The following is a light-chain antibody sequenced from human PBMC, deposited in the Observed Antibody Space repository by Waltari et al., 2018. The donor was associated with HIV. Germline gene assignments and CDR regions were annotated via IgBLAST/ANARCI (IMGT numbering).Light chain of an antibody. CDR2: AAS. Sequence: DIQLTQSPSFLSASVGDRVTITCRASQGISSYLAWYQQKPGKAPKLLIYAASTLQSVVPSRFSGSGSGTEFTLTISSLQPEDFATYYCQQLNSYPITFGQGTRLEIK. CDR3: QQLNSYPIT. J-gene: IGKJ5*01. CDR1: QGISSY. V-gene: IGKV1-9*01.